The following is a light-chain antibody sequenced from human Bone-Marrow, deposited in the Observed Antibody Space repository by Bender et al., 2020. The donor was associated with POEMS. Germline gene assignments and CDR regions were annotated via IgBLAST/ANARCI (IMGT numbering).Light chain of an antibody. V-gene: IGLV3-25*03. CDR2: RDA. J-gene: IGLJ2*01. CDR3: QSADSSAPYLV. Sequence: SYELTQPPSVSVSPGQTARITCSGDALPKQYAYWYQQKPGQAPVLMIYRDAERPSGIPERFSGSSSGTTVTLTISGVQAEDEADYYCQSADSSAPYLVFGGGTKLTVL. CDR1: ALPKQY.